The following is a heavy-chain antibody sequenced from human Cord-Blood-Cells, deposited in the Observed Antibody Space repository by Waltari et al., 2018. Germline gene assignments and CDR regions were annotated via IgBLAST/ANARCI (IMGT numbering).Heavy chain of an antibody. CDR2: IYPGDSDT. J-gene: IGHJ2*01. CDR1: GYSLTSYW. V-gene: IGHV5-51*01. CDR3: ARGEMDTWGLLRYFDL. D-gene: IGHD5-18*01. Sequence: EVQLVQSGAEVKKPGESLKISCKGSGYSLTSYWIGRVRQMPGKGLEWMGIIYPGDSDTRYSPSFQGQVTISADKSISTAYLQWSSLKASDTAMYYCARGEMDTWGLLRYFDLWGRGTLVTVSS.